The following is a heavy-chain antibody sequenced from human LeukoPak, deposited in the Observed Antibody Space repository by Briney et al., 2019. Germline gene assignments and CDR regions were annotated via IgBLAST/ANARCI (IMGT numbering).Heavy chain of an antibody. D-gene: IGHD3-16*01. CDR1: GYTFTGYY. Sequence: VSVKVSCKASGYTFTGYYMHWVRQAPGQGLEWMGWINPNSGGTNYAQEFQGRVTMTRDTSISTAYMELSRLRSDDTAVYYCVIYDPFDYWGQGTLVTVSS. CDR2: INPNSGGT. CDR3: VIYDPFDY. V-gene: IGHV1-2*02. J-gene: IGHJ4*02.